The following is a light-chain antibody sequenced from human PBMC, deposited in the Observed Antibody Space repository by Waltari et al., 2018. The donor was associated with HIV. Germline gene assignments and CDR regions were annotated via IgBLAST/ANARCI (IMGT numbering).Light chain of an antibody. J-gene: IGKJ4*01. Sequence: EIVLTQSPDTLSLSPGERATLSCRTSQTISNNFVAWYQQKLGQAPRLVIYSASSRATGIPDRFSGSGSGTDFTLSISRLEPEDFAVYFCQRYDSSPFTFGGGTK. CDR1: QTISNNF. V-gene: IGKV3-20*01. CDR2: SAS. CDR3: QRYDSSPFT.